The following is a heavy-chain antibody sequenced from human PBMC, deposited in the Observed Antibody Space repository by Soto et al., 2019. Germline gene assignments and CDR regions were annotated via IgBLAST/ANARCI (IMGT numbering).Heavy chain of an antibody. V-gene: IGHV5-10-1*01. CDR2: IDPSDSYT. CDR1: GYSFTSYW. Sequence: GESLKISCKGSGYSFTSYWISWVRQMPGKGLEWMGRIDPSDSYTNYSPSFQGHVTISAYKSISTAYLQWSSLNASDTAMYYCARHSSVYDFWSGYYISSESYGMDVWGQGTTVTVSS. J-gene: IGHJ6*02. D-gene: IGHD3-3*01. CDR3: ARHSSVYDFWSGYYISSESYGMDV.